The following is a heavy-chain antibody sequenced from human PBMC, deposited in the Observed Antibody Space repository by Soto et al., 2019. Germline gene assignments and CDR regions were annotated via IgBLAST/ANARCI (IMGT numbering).Heavy chain of an antibody. J-gene: IGHJ6*02. V-gene: IGHV4-4*02. Sequence: SDTLSLTSDASGGPIRSSNWRSWVRQPPGKGLEWIGEIYHSGSTNYNPSLKSRVTISVDKSKNQFSLKLSSVTAADTAVYYCARVPTMVRGGNYYYYGMDVWGQGTTVT. CDR1: GGPIRSSNW. D-gene: IGHD3-10*01. CDR3: ARVPTMVRGGNYYYYGMDV. CDR2: IYHSGST.